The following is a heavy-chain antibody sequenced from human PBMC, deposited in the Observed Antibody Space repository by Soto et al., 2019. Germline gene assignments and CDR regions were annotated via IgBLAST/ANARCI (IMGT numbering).Heavy chain of an antibody. CDR3: ASSIVATLDP. D-gene: IGHD3-22*01. Sequence: SVTLSLTFTVSGVSISSNYWSWIRQPPGRGLEWIGYIYSSGTTNYNPSLKSRVSMSVDTPNNQFSLNLRSATAAHTAVYYCASSIVATLDPWGQGTLVTVSS. J-gene: IGHJ5*02. CDR1: GVSISSNY. V-gene: IGHV4-59*08. CDR2: IYSSGTT.